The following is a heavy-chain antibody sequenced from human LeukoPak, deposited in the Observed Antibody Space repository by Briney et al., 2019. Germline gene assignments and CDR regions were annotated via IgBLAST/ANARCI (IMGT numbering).Heavy chain of an antibody. J-gene: IGHJ4*02. V-gene: IGHV3-15*01. CDR1: GFTFSNAW. Sequence: GGSLRLSCAASGFTFSNAWMSWVRQAPGKGLEWVGRIKSKTDGGTTDYAAPVKGRFTISRDDSKTTLYLQMNSLKTEDTAVYYCTTAGDFGVVIMGIDYWGQGTLVTVSS. CDR2: IKSKTDGGTT. D-gene: IGHD3-3*01. CDR3: TTAGDFGVVIMGIDY.